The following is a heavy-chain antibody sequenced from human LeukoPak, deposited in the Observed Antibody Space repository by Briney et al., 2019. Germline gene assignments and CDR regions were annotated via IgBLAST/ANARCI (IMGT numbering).Heavy chain of an antibody. D-gene: IGHD3-10*01. V-gene: IGHV4-31*03. J-gene: IGHJ4*02. Sequence: SETLSLTCTVSGGSISSGGYYWSWIRQHPGKGLEWIGYIYYSGSAYYDPSLKSRVTISVDTSENQFSLKLSSVTAADTAVYYCARVNYGSATKEDYWGQGTLVTVSS. CDR3: ARVNYGSATKEDY. CDR1: GGSISSGGYY. CDR2: IYYSGSA.